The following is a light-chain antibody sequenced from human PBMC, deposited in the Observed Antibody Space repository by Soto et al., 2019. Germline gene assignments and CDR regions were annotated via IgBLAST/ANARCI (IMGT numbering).Light chain of an antibody. J-gene: IGKJ1*01. CDR2: GAS. Sequence: EIVLTQSPGTLSLSPGERATLSCRASQSVSSSYLAWYQQKPGQAPRLLIYGASSRATGIPDRFSGSGSGTDFTLTISRLEPEDFAVYYYQQYGGSPPTFGQGTKV. V-gene: IGKV3-20*01. CDR1: QSVSSSY. CDR3: QQYGGSPPT.